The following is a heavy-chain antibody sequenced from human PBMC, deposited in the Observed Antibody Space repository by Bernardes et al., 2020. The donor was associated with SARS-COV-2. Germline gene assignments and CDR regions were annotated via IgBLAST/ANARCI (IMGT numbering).Heavy chain of an antibody. V-gene: IGHV4-31*03. CDR1: GGSISSVGYY. D-gene: IGHD3-22*01. CDR3: ARAPMIVVVIDAFDI. J-gene: IGHJ3*02. Sequence: SETLSLTCTVSGGSISSVGYYWSWSLQHPGKGLEWIGYVYYSGITYYNPSLKSRVTISVDTSKNQFSLKLSSVTAADTAVYYCARAPMIVVVIDAFDIWGQGTMVTVSS. CDR2: VYYSGIT.